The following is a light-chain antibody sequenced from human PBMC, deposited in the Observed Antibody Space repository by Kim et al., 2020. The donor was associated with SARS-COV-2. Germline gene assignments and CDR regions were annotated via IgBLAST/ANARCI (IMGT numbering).Light chain of an antibody. CDR1: QSISSSY. Sequence: LSPGERATLSCRASQSISSSYLAWYQQKPGQAPRLLIYGASSRATGIPDRFSGSGSGTDFTLTINRLEPEDFAVYFCQQYDRAPLTFGQGTSWRS. V-gene: IGKV3-20*01. CDR2: GAS. CDR3: QQYDRAPLT. J-gene: IGKJ2*01.